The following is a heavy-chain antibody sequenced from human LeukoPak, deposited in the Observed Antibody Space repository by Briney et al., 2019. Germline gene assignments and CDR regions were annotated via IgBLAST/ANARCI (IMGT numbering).Heavy chain of an antibody. J-gene: IGHJ4*02. Sequence: SETLSLTCAVYGRSFSSYYWSWIRQPPGKGLEWIGYIYYSGSTNYNPSLKSRVTISVDTSKNQFSLKLSSVTAADTAVYYCARFVEMVAFDYWGQGTLVTVSS. D-gene: IGHD5-24*01. CDR3: ARFVEMVAFDY. CDR2: IYYSGST. CDR1: GRSFSSYY. V-gene: IGHV4-59*01.